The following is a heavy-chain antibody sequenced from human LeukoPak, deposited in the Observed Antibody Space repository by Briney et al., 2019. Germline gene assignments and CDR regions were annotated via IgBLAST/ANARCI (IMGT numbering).Heavy chain of an antibody. CDR3: ARYNWNEALDY. V-gene: IGHV4-59*01. J-gene: IGHJ4*02. Sequence: SETLSLTCTVSGGSISTYYGNWIRQAPGKGLEWIGYIYYSGSTNYNPSLKSRVTISVDTSKNQFSLKLSSVTAADTAVYYCARYNWNEALDYWGQGTLVTVSS. CDR1: GGSISTYY. D-gene: IGHD1-1*01. CDR2: IYYSGST.